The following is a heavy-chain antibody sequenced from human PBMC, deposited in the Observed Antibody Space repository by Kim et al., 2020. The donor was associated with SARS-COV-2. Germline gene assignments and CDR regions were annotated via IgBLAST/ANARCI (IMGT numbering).Heavy chain of an antibody. CDR2: ISAYNGNT. Sequence: ASVKVSCKASGYTFTSYGISWVRQAPGQGLEWMGWISAYNGNTNYAQKLQGRVTMTTDTSTSTAYMELRSLRSDDTAVYYCARDGSRDVDTAMVGGLYYYYGMDVWGQGTTVTVSS. CDR3: ARDGSRDVDTAMVGGLYYYYGMDV. CDR1: GYTFTSYG. D-gene: IGHD5-18*01. J-gene: IGHJ6*02. V-gene: IGHV1-18*01.